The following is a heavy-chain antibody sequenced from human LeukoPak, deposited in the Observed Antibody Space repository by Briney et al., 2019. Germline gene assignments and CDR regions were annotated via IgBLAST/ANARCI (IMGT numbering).Heavy chain of an antibody. V-gene: IGHV3-48*01. CDR3: AKESLRVVPSATFDY. Sequence: PGGSLRLSCAASGFIFSSYSMNWVRQAPGKGLEWVSYISRTIYYADPVKGRFTISRDNSKNTLYLQMHSLRAEDTAVYYCAKESLRVVPSATFDYWGQGTLVTVSS. CDR1: GFIFSSYS. D-gene: IGHD2-2*01. J-gene: IGHJ4*02. CDR2: ISRTI.